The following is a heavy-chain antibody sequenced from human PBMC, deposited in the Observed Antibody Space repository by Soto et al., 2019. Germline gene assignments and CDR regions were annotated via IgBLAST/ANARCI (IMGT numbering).Heavy chain of an antibody. CDR1: TFTFTGYA. J-gene: IGHJ3*02. CDR3: AKDLTYGATPGGALDI. V-gene: IGHV3-23*01. Sequence: GGSLRLSCAASTFTFTGYAMSWVRQAPGKGLEWVSGISSSSDNTYYADSVEGRFTISRDNSKNTLYVQMNSVRAEDTAVYYCAKDLTYGATPGGALDIWGQGTKVTVSS. CDR2: ISSSSDNT. D-gene: IGHD1-26*01.